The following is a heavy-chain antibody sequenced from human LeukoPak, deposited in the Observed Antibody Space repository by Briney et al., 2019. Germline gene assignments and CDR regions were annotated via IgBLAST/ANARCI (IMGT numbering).Heavy chain of an antibody. V-gene: IGHV4-59*01. CDR1: GGSIDSYY. CDR3: AREIFGSGRNNWFDP. D-gene: IGHD3-10*01. J-gene: IGHJ5*02. Sequence: SETLSLTCTVSGGSIDSYYWSWIRQPPRKGLEWIGFIYYSGSTKYNPSLKSRVTISMDRSTNQFSLKLTSVTAADTAVYYCAREIFGSGRNNWFDPWGQGTLVTVSS. CDR2: IYYSGST.